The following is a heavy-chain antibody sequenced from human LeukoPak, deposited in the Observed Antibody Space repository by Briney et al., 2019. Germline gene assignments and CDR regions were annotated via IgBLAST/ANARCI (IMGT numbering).Heavy chain of an antibody. CDR1: GYTFTSYG. CDR2: ISAYNGNT. V-gene: IGHV1-18*01. D-gene: IGHD1-14*01. J-gene: IGHJ4*02. Sequence: ASVKVSCKASGYTFTSYGISWVRQAPGQGLEWMGWISAYNGNTNYAQKLQGRVTMTTDTSTSTAYMELRSLRSDDTAVYYCARAGFLNRLMAAPDYWGQGTLVTVSS. CDR3: ARAGFLNRLMAAPDY.